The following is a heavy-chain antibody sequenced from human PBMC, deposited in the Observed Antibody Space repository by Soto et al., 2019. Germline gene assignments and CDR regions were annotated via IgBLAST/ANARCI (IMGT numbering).Heavy chain of an antibody. J-gene: IGHJ4*01. CDR1: GYTFTSYA. CDR3: ATTIVVVTAPDI. D-gene: IGHD2-21*02. V-gene: IGHV1-3*05. Sequence: QVQLVQSGAEEKKPGASVKVSCKDSGYTFTSYAMHWVRQAPGQRLEWMGWINAGNGNTKYRQKFQGTVTITRDTSASTADREPRSLTPEHTAVYNSATTIVVVTAPDIWCYGTLATVS. CDR2: INAGNGNT.